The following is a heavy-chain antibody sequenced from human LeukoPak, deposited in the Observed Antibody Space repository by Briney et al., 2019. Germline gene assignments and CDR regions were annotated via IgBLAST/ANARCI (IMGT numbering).Heavy chain of an antibody. D-gene: IGHD5-18*01. CDR3: ARAPPDVDTTMAMDH. CDR2: IYSGGST. Sequence: PGGSLRLSCAASGFTVSSNYMSWGRQAPGKGLEWVSVIYSGGSTSYADSVKGRFTISRDNSKNTVFLQMNSLRAEDTALYYCARAPPDVDTTMAMDHWGRGTLVTVSS. J-gene: IGHJ4*02. CDR1: GFTVSSNY. V-gene: IGHV3-53*01.